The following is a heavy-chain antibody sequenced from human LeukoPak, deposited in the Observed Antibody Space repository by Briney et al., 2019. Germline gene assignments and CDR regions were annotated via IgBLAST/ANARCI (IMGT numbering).Heavy chain of an antibody. CDR1: GYTFTSYG. CDR3: ARVRFLEWPYYYYYYYMDV. J-gene: IGHJ6*03. V-gene: IGHV1-18*01. CDR2: ISAYNGNT. D-gene: IGHD3-3*01. Sequence: ASVKVSCKASGYTFTSYGISWVRQAPGQGLEWMGWISAYNGNTNYAQKLQGRVTMTTDTSTSTAYMELRSLRSDDTAVYYCARVRFLEWPYYYYYYYMDVWGEGTTVTVSS.